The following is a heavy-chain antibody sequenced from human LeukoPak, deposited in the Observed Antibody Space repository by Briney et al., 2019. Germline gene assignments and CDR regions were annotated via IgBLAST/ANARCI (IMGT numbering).Heavy chain of an antibody. CDR2: INHSGTT. Sequence: SETLSLTCAVYGGSFSDYYWSWIRQPPGKGLECIGEINHSGTTNYNPSLKSRVTISVDTSNKQFSLKLSSVTAADTAVYYCARAKRGSGSPYYYFYGMDVWGQGTTVTVSS. CDR3: ARAKRGSGSPYYYFYGMDV. CDR1: GGSFSDYY. D-gene: IGHD3-10*01. J-gene: IGHJ6*02. V-gene: IGHV4-34*01.